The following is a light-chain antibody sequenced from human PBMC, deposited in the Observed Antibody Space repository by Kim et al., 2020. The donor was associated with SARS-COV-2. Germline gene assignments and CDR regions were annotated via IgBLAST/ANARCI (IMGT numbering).Light chain of an antibody. CDR3: QQRSNWPLT. CDR2: DAS. CDR1: QSISSY. V-gene: IGKV3-11*01. J-gene: IGKJ4*01. Sequence: LSPGERATLSCRASQSISSYLAWYQLKPGQAPRLLISDASNRATGIPARFSGSGSGTDFTLTISSLEPEDFAVYYCQQRSNWPLTFGGGTKVDIK.